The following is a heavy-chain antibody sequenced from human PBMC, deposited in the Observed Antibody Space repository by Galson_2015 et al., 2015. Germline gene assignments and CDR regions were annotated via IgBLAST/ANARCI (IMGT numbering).Heavy chain of an antibody. CDR3: AREIPGGSVTGNVFWWFDL. D-gene: IGHD6-19*01. Sequence: QSGAEVKKPGESLKISCKGSRYSIPNYWIGWVRQMPGKGLEWMGIIDPRDSETRYSPSFQGQVTISADKSINTAYLQWSSLRASDTAMYYCAREIPGGSVTGNVFWWFDLWGRGTMVTVSS. V-gene: IGHV5-51*01. CDR1: RYSIPNYW. CDR2: IDPRDSET. J-gene: IGHJ2*01.